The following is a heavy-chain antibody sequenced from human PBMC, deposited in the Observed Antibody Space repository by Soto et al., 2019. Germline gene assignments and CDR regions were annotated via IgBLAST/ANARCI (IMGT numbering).Heavy chain of an antibody. D-gene: IGHD2-2*01. J-gene: IGHJ4*02. V-gene: IGHV3-23*01. CDR2: ISGSGGYT. CDR1: GFTFSSYA. CDR3: AKPNLYCSSTSCYDY. Sequence: GGSLRLSCAASGFTFSSYAMSWVRQAPGKGLEWVSAISGSGGYTYYADSVKGRFTISRENSKNMLYLQMNSLRAEDTAVYYCAKPNLYCSSTSCYDYWGQGTLVTVSS.